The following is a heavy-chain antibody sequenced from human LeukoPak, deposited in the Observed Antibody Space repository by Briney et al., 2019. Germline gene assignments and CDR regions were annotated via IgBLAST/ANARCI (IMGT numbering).Heavy chain of an antibody. CDR1: GFTVSRNY. Sequence: GGSLRLSCAASGFTVSRNYMSWVRQAPGKGLEWVSVIYSGGSTYYADSVKGRFTISRDNSKNTLYLQMNSLRAEDTAVYYCAKDLVAVEDAFDIWGQGTMVTVSS. D-gene: IGHD2-15*01. J-gene: IGHJ3*02. V-gene: IGHV3-53*01. CDR2: IYSGGST. CDR3: AKDLVAVEDAFDI.